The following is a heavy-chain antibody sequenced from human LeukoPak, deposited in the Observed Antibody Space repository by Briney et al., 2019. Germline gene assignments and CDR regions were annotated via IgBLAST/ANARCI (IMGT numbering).Heavy chain of an antibody. CDR3: ARGESSDCSSTSCYLFDY. J-gene: IGHJ4*02. CDR2: INHSGGT. D-gene: IGHD2-2*01. Sequence: SETLSLTCAVYGGSFSGYYWSWIRQPPGKGLEWIGEINHSGGTNYNPSLKSRVTISVDTSKNQFSLKLSSVTAADTAVYYCARGESSDCSSTSCYLFDYWGQGTLVTVSS. CDR1: GGSFSGYY. V-gene: IGHV4-34*01.